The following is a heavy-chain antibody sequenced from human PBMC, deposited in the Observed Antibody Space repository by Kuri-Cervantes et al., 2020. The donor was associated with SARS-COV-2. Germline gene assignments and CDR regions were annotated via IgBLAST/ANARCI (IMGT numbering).Heavy chain of an antibody. CDR2: ISAYNGNT. D-gene: IGHD2-2*02. Sequence: ASVKVSCKASGYTFTSYGISWVRQAPGQGLEWMGWISAYNGNTNYAQKFQGRVTMTRDTSISTAYMELSRLRSDDTAVYYCTGGEYCSSTSCYKDAFDIWGQGTMVTVSS. CDR3: TGGEYCSSTSCYKDAFDI. V-gene: IGHV1-18*01. J-gene: IGHJ3*02. CDR1: GYTFTSYG.